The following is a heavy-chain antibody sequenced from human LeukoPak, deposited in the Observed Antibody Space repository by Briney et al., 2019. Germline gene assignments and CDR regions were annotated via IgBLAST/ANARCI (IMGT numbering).Heavy chain of an antibody. CDR3: AKDGKAVAGTPSDY. Sequence: GGSLRLSCAASGFTFSSYAMSWVRQAPGKGLEWVSAISGTGGSAYYADSVKGRFTISRDNSKNTLYLQMNSLRAEDTAVYYCAKDGKAVAGTPSDYWGQGTLVTVSS. CDR1: GFTFSSYA. J-gene: IGHJ4*02. D-gene: IGHD6-19*01. V-gene: IGHV3-23*01. CDR2: ISGTGGSA.